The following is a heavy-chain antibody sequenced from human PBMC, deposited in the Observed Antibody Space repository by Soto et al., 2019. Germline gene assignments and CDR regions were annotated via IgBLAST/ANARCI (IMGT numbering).Heavy chain of an antibody. D-gene: IGHD1-26*01. CDR1: GFTFTSYA. V-gene: IGHV1-8*01. CDR3: ARDKVGAIDY. J-gene: IGHJ4*02. CDR2: ISAYNDNT. Sequence: ASVKVSCKASGFTFTSYAISWVRQAPGQGLEWMGWISAYNDNTGYAQKFQGRVTMTRNTSISTAYMELSSLRSEDTAVYYCARDKVGAIDYWGQGTLVTVSS.